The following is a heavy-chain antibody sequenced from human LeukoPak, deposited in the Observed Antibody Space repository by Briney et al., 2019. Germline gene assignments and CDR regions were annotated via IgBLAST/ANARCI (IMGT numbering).Heavy chain of an antibody. CDR1: GFTFSSYA. V-gene: IGHV3-30-3*01. CDR3: ARDPRYCSSTSCKLGYYFDY. Sequence: GGSLRLSCAASGFTFSSYATHWVRQAPGKGLEWVAVISYDGSNKYYADSVKGRFTISRDNSKNTLYLQMNSLRAEDTAVYYCARDPRYCSSTSCKLGYYFDYWGQGTLVTVSS. J-gene: IGHJ4*02. D-gene: IGHD2-2*01. CDR2: ISYDGSNK.